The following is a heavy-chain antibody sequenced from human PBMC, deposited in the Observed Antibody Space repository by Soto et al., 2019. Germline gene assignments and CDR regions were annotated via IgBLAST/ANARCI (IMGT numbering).Heavy chain of an antibody. D-gene: IGHD5-18*01. J-gene: IGHJ6*02. CDR1: GFTFSSYG. V-gene: IGHV3-30*18. CDR2: ISYDGTDK. CDR3: VEERYAQLWLEDYGMDV. Sequence: QVQLVESGGGVVQPGRSLRLSCAASGFTFSSYGIHWVRQAPGKGLEWVALISYDGTDKYYADSVKGRFTISRDNSKNTLYLQLIRLGPEDTAVYYCVEERYAQLWLEDYGMDVWGQGTTVTV.